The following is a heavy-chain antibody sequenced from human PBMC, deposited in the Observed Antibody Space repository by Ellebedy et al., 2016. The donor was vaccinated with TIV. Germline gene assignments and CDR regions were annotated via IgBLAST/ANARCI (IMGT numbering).Heavy chain of an antibody. CDR3: ATSAVGHSHGYYFDY. V-gene: IGHV3-30-3*01. CDR2: ISYDGTTQ. CDR1: GFTFRSYP. Sequence: PGGSLRLSCAASGFTFRSYPFHWVRLAPDKGLEWVTLISYDGTTQYNADSVKGRFTISRDNSKNTVYLQMNSLRPEDTALYYCATSAVGHSHGYYFDYWGQGTLVTVSS. D-gene: IGHD3-22*01. J-gene: IGHJ4*02.